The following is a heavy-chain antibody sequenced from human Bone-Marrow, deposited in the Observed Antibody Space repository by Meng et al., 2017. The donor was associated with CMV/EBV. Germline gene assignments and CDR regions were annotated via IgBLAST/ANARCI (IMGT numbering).Heavy chain of an antibody. CDR2: MNPNSGNT. CDR1: GYTFTCYD. Sequence: ASVKVSCKASGYTFTCYDINWVRQATGQGLEWMGWMNPNSGNTGYAQKFQGRVTMTRNTSISTAYMELSRLRSDDTAVYYCARDREQLPTPYYYYGMDVWGQGTTVTVSS. V-gene: IGHV1-8*01. D-gene: IGHD6-6*01. J-gene: IGHJ6*02. CDR3: ARDREQLPTPYYYYGMDV.